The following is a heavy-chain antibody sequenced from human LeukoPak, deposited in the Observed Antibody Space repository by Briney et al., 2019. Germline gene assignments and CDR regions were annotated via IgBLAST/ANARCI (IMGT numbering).Heavy chain of an antibody. V-gene: IGHV3-9*01. J-gene: IGHJ4*02. D-gene: IGHD6-19*01. CDR3: VRKGYSSGWYYFDQ. CDR2: ISWNSGAK. Sequence: PGGSLRLSCAASGFNFDGYAMYWVRHIPGKGLEWVSGISWNSGAKVFADSVKGRFTISRDNAKNSLYLQMDSLRAEDTALYYCVRKGYSSGWYYFDQWGQGTLVTVSS. CDR1: GFNFDGYA.